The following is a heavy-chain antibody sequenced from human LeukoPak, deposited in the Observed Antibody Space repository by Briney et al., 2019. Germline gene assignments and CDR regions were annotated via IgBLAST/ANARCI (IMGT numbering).Heavy chain of an antibody. D-gene: IGHD3-22*01. CDR3: AKGNRDSSGFYYYYGMDV. CDR2: ISWDSKNI. CDR1: GFTFDDYA. J-gene: IGHJ6*02. V-gene: IGHV3-9*01. Sequence: GGSLRLSCASSGFTFDDYAMFWGRRARGKGLEWVPGISWDSKNIRDPASEKGRFTISRDNAKNSLYLQMNSLRAEDTAFYYCAKGNRDSSGFYYYYGMDVWGQGTTVTVSS.